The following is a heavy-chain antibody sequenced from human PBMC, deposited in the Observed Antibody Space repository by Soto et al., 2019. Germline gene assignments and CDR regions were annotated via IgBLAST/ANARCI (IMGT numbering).Heavy chain of an antibody. Sequence: SETLSLTCSVSGGSISSYDWRWIRQPPGKGLEWIGYIYYSGITDYNPSLKSRVTISVDTSKSQFSLKLSSVTAADTAVYYCARGGGVYYFDYWGQGTLVTVS. D-gene: IGHD2-8*02. CDR2: IYYSGIT. V-gene: IGHV4-59*12. CDR1: GGSISSYD. J-gene: IGHJ4*02. CDR3: ARGGGVYYFDY.